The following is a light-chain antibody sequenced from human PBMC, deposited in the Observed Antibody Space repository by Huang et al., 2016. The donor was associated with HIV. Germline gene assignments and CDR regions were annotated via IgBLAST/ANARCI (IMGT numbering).Light chain of an antibody. CDR2: GAS. CDR3: QQYNKWPPYT. J-gene: IGKJ2*01. Sequence: VMTQSPAILSVSPGERATSACGASESILRNLAWYQQRPGQPPRLLIYGASVRRPGIPDRCRGSGSGTEFSLTISSLQSEDFAVYYCQQYNKWPPYTYGQGTKLEIK. CDR1: ESILRN. V-gene: IGKV3-15*01.